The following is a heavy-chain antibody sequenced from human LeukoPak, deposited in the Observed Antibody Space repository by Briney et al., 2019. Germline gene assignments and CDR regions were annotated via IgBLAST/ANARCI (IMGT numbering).Heavy chain of an antibody. Sequence: SETLSLTCAVYGGSFSGYYWSWIRQPPGKGLEWIGEINHSGSTNYNPSLKSRVTISVDTSKNQLSLKLSSVTAADTAVYYCARGRYSDFWSGYYRWDNWFDPWGQGTLVTVSS. D-gene: IGHD3-3*01. CDR2: INHSGST. CDR1: GGSFSGYY. CDR3: ARGRYSDFWSGYYRWDNWFDP. J-gene: IGHJ5*02. V-gene: IGHV4-34*01.